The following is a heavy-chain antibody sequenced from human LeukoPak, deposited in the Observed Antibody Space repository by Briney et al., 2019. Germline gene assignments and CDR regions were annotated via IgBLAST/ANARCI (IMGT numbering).Heavy chain of an antibody. Sequence: GASVKVSCKASGGTFSSYAISWVRQAPGQGLEWMGGIIPIFGTANYAQKFQGRVTITADESTSTAYMELSSLRSEDTAVYYCARGNCSSTSCYGVEDYMDVWGKGTTVTISS. V-gene: IGHV1-69*13. CDR3: ARGNCSSTSCYGVEDYMDV. J-gene: IGHJ6*03. CDR2: IIPIFGTA. D-gene: IGHD2-2*01. CDR1: GGTFSSYA.